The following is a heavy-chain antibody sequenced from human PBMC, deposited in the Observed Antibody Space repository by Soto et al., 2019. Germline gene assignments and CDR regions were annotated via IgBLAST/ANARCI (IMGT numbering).Heavy chain of an antibody. CDR3: ANVGNWNQRAPNPYSYYGMDV. J-gene: IGHJ6*02. D-gene: IGHD1-20*01. CDR2: ISYDGSNK. Sequence: ERSLRLSWAASGSTVSTYGKHGGRQPPGKGLEWVAVISYDGSNKYYADSVKGRFTISRDNSKNTLYLQMNSLRAEDTAVYYCANVGNWNQRAPNPYSYYGMDVCGPGTTGTVSS. V-gene: IGHV3-30*18. CDR1: GSTVSTYG.